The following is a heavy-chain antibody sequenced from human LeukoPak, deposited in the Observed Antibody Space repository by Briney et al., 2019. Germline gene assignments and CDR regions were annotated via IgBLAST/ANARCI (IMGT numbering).Heavy chain of an antibody. CDR3: ARYTPIFENYMDV. CDR1: GFTFSSYS. D-gene: IGHD3-3*01. J-gene: IGHJ6*03. V-gene: IGHV3-21*04. CDR2: ISSSSSYI. Sequence: GGFLRLSCAASGFTFSSYSMNWVRQAPGKGLEWVSSISSSSSYIYYADSVKGRFTISRDNSKNTLYLQMNSLRAEDTAVYYCARYTPIFENYMDVWGKGTTVTVSS.